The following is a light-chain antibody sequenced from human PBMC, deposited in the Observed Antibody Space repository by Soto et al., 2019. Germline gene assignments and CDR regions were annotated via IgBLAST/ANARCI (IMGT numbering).Light chain of an antibody. CDR3: QHYGISSWT. J-gene: IGKJ1*01. CDR2: GTY. Sequence: EIVLTQSPGTLSLSPGERATLSCRASQSVTGSYLAWYQQKPGQAPRLVTYGTYNRATGIPDRFSGSGSGTDFTLTISRLEPEDFAVYYCQHYGISSWTFGQGTKVEIK. V-gene: IGKV3-20*01. CDR1: QSVTGSY.